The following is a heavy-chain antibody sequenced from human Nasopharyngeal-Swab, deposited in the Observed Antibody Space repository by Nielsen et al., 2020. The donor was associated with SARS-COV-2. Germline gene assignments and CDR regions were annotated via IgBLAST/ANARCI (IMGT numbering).Heavy chain of an antibody. J-gene: IGHJ6*02. D-gene: IGHD1-26*01. CDR2: ISYRGST. V-gene: IGHV4-31*02. Sequence: RQAPGKGLEWIGYISYRGSTYYNPSLKSRVTISVDTSKNQVSPNLSSVTAADTAVYYCARDYRGAGYYYYGMDVWGQGTTVTVSS. CDR3: ARDYRGAGYYYYGMDV.